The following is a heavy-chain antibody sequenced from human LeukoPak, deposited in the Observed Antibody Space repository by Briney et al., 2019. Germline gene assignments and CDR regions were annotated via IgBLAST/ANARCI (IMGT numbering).Heavy chain of an antibody. D-gene: IGHD5-18*01. V-gene: IGHV4-39*01. CDR2: IYYSGNT. CDR3: ARYPTAMVSFDY. Sequence: SETLSLTCTVSGGSISSSDYYWGWIRQSPGKGLEWIASIYYSGNTYYNPSLESRVTISVDTSKNQFSLSLSFLTAADTAVYYCARYPTAMVSFDYWGQGTLVTVSS. J-gene: IGHJ4*02. CDR1: GGSISSSDYY.